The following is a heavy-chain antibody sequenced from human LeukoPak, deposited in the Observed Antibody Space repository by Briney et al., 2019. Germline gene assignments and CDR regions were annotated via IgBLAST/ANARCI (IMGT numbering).Heavy chain of an antibody. D-gene: IGHD3-3*01. J-gene: IGHJ4*02. CDR1: GGSISSSSYY. Sequence: SETLSLTCTVSGGSISSSSYYWGWIRQPPGKGLEWIGSIYYSGSTYYNPSLKSRVTISVDRSKNQFSLKLSSVTAADTAVYYCARKPYDFWSGLDYWGQGTLVTVSS. CDR2: IYYSGST. CDR3: ARKPYDFWSGLDY. V-gene: IGHV4-39*01.